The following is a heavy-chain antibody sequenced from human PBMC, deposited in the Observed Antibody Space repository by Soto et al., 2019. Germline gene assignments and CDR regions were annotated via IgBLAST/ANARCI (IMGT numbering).Heavy chain of an antibody. CDR3: ARELAATYCSGGSCSQYYYYYYGMDV. V-gene: IGHV1-69*13. Sequence: GASVKVSCTASGGTFSSYAISWVRQAPGQGLEWMGGIIPIFGTANYAQKFQGRVTITADESTSTAYMELSSLRSEDTAVNYCARELAATYCSGGSCSQYYYYYYGMDVWGQGTTVTVSS. CDR1: GGTFSSYA. CDR2: IIPIFGTA. D-gene: IGHD2-15*01. J-gene: IGHJ6*02.